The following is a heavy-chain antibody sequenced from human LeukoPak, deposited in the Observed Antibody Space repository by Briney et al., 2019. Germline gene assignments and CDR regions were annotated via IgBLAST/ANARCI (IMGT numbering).Heavy chain of an antibody. J-gene: IGHJ5*02. CDR3: ARGLVYGGNSGWFDP. D-gene: IGHD4-23*01. Sequence: GGSLRLSCAASGLTFSSYWMHWVRQAPGKGLVWVSRINSDGSSTSYADSVKGRSTISRDNAKNTLYLQMNSLRAEDTAVYYCARGLVYGGNSGWFDPWGQGTLVTVSS. CDR1: GLTFSSYW. CDR2: INSDGSST. V-gene: IGHV3-74*01.